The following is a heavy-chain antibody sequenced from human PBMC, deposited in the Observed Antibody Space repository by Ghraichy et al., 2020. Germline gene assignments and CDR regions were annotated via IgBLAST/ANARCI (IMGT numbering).Heavy chain of an antibody. V-gene: IGHV3-21*01. J-gene: IGHJ3*02. D-gene: IGHD2-2*01. Sequence: GGSLRLSCAASGFTFSSNSMNWVHQAPGKGLEWVSSITSTSSYIYYADSVKGRFTISRDNAKNSLYLQMNSLGAEDTALYYCVRTYCSSRRCFWGASQNAFDIWGQGTMVTVSS. CDR1: GFTFSSNS. CDR2: ITSTSSYI. CDR3: VRTYCSSRRCFWGASQNAFDI.